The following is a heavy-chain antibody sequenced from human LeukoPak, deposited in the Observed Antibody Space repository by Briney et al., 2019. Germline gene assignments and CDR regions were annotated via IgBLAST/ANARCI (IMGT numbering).Heavy chain of an antibody. CDR1: GFTFSSYA. Sequence: GGSLRLSCAASGFTFSSYAMSWVRQAPGKGREWVSAISGSGGSKYYADSVKGRFTISRDNSKNTLYLQMNSLRAEDTAVYYCVLPRNRADYWGQGTLVTVSS. CDR2: ISGSGGSK. J-gene: IGHJ4*02. V-gene: IGHV3-23*01. D-gene: IGHD1-14*01. CDR3: VLPRNRADY.